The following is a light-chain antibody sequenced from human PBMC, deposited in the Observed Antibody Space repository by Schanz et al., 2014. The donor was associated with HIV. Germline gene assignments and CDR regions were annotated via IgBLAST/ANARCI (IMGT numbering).Light chain of an antibody. CDR2: DVS. CDR3: CSYAGSYV. CDR1: SSDVGSYNY. V-gene: IGLV2-11*01. J-gene: IGLJ1*01. Sequence: QSALTQPRSVSGSPGQSVTISCTGTSSDVGSYNYVSWYQQRPGKAPKLMIFDVSKRPSGVPDRFSGSKSGNTASLTISGLQAEDEADYYCCSYAGSYVFRTGTKLTVL.